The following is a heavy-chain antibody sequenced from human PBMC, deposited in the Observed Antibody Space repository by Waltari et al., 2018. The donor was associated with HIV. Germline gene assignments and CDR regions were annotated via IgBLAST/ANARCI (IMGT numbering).Heavy chain of an antibody. Sequence: EVQLVESGGGLVQPGGSLRLSCAASGFTFSDHYMDWVRQAPGKGLELVGRTRKKANRYIKQYAASVKGSFTISRDDSKNSLYLQMNRLKTEDSAVYYCSREWSLDTAMVHWYFDLWGRGTLVTVSS. CDR2: TRKKANRYIK. D-gene: IGHD5-18*01. V-gene: IGHV3-72*01. CDR1: GFTFSDHY. J-gene: IGHJ2*01. CDR3: SREWSLDTAMVHWYFDL.